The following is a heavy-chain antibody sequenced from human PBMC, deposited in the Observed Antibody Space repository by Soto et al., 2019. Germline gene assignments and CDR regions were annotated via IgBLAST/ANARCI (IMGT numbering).Heavy chain of an antibody. D-gene: IGHD3-16*01. CDR1: GGTFDSYS. V-gene: IGHV1-69*02. CDR2: VAPIFDFS. Sequence: QVQLVQSGAEVKKPGSSLRVSCRASGGTFDSYSISWVRQAPGQGLEWLGKVAPIFDFSRYAPKFQGRVTIPADKSPSIASMDLSGLTSQDTAVYYCATGALGGRQQLVRDAFDFWGQGTKVTVSS. CDR3: ATGALGGRQQLVRDAFDF. J-gene: IGHJ3*01.